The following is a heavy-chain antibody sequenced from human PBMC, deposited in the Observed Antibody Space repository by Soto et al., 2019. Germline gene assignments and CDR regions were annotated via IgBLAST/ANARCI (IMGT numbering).Heavy chain of an antibody. CDR2: ISSSGSTI. J-gene: IGHJ4*02. CDR1: GFTFSSYE. Sequence: EVQLVESGGGLVQPGGSLRLSCAASGFTFSSYEMNWVRQAPGKGLEWVSYISSSGSTIYYADSVKGRFTISRDNSKNTLYLQMNSLRAEDTAVYYCAKVGGTADYWGQGTLVTVSS. V-gene: IGHV3-48*03. CDR3: AKVGGTADY. D-gene: IGHD3-16*01.